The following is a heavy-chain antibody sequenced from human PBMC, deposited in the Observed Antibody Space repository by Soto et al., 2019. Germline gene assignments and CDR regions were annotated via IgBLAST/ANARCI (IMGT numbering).Heavy chain of an antibody. CDR1: GGSISSYY. CDR2: IYYSGST. V-gene: IGHV4-59*08. CDR3: ARGDRRITMVRGALDY. Sequence: PSETLSLTCTVSGGSISSYYWSWIRQPPGKGLEWIGYIYYSGSTNDNPSLKSRVTISVDTSKNQFSLKLSSVTAADTAVYYCARGDRRITMVRGALDYWGQGTLVTVSS. D-gene: IGHD3-10*01. J-gene: IGHJ4*02.